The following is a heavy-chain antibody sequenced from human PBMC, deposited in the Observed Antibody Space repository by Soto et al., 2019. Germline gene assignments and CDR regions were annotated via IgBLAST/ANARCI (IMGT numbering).Heavy chain of an antibody. CDR1: GGSFSGXY. CDR3: ASRGSGSYYTSVHGMDV. V-gene: IGHV4-34*01. CDR2: INHSGST. D-gene: IGHD3-10*01. Sequence: ETLSLTCAVYGGSFSGXYWXXIRXPPGKGLEWIGEINHSGSTNYNPSLKSRVTIPVDTSKNQFSLKLSSVTAADTAVYYCASRGSGSYYTSVHGMDVWGQGTTVTVSS. J-gene: IGHJ6*02.